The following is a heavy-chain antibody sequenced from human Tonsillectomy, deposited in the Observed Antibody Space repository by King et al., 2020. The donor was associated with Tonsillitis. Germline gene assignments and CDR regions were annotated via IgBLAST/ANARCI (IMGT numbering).Heavy chain of an antibody. V-gene: IGHV3-23*03. CDR2: IYSGGSST. CDR1: GFTFSSYA. D-gene: IGHD2-15*01. CDR3: AKSLGATRVANWFDP. J-gene: IGHJ5*02. Sequence: VQLVESGGGLVQPGGSLRLSCAASGFTFSSYAMSWVRQAPGKGLEWVSVIYSGGSSTYYADSVKGRFTISRANSKNTLYLQMNSLRAEDTAVYYCAKSLGATRVANWFDPWGQGTLVTVSS.